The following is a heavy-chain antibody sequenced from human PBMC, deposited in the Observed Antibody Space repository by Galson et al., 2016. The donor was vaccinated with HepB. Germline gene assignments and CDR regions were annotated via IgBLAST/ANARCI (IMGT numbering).Heavy chain of an antibody. CDR3: AKEGRDILTGYYNGDAFDI. CDR1: GFIFNSYS. V-gene: IGHV3-23*01. CDR2: ISGSGGST. J-gene: IGHJ3*02. Sequence: SLRLSCAASGFIFNSYSMNWVRQAPGKGLEWVSAISGSGGSTYYADSVKGRFTISRDNSKNTLYLQMNSLRAEDTAVYYCAKEGRDILTGYYNGDAFDIWGQGTMVTVSS. D-gene: IGHD3-9*01.